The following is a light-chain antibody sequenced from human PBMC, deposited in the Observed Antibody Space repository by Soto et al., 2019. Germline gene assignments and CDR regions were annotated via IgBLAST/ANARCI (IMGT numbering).Light chain of an antibody. J-gene: IGKJ1*01. CDR2: DAS. V-gene: IGKV1-5*01. CDR1: QSITNW. Sequence: DIQMTQSPSTLSASVGDRVTITCRASQSITNWLAWYQQKPGKAPSLLITDASKLESGVPPRFNGSRSETEFTLTIRNLQPDDFATYYCQHFNSYPWTFGQGTKVDIK. CDR3: QHFNSYPWT.